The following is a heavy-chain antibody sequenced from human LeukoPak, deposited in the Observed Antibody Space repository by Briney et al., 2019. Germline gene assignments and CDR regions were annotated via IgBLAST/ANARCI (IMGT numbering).Heavy chain of an antibody. Sequence: SETLSLTCTVSDGSISSGGYYWTWIRQHPGKGLEWIGYIYYSGSTYYNPSLKSRVTISVDTSKNQFSLKLSSVTAADTAVYYCALGYCGGGSCYAREYLQHWGQGTLVTVSS. CDR3: ALGYCGGGSCYAREYLQH. J-gene: IGHJ1*01. CDR2: IYYSGST. D-gene: IGHD2-15*01. CDR1: DGSISSGGYY. V-gene: IGHV4-31*03.